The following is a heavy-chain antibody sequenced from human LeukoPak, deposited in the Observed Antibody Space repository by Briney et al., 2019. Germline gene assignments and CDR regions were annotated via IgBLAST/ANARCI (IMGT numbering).Heavy chain of an antibody. Sequence: GGSLRLSCAASGFTFSSYAMSWVRQAPGKGLEWVSAISGSGGSTYYADSVKGRFTISRDNSKNTLYLQMNSLRAEDTAVYYCAKGGEQWLVNHYDYWGQGTLVTVSS. CDR2: ISGSGGST. CDR3: AKGGEQWLVNHYDY. CDR1: GFTFSSYA. V-gene: IGHV3-23*01. J-gene: IGHJ4*02. D-gene: IGHD6-19*01.